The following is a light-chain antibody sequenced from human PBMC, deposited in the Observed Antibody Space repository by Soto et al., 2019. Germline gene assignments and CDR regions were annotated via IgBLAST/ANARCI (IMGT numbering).Light chain of an antibody. V-gene: IGKV1-39*01. J-gene: IGKJ2*02. CDR3: QQSYRTPCT. CDR2: AAS. CDR1: QSISSY. Sequence: DIQMTQSPSSLSASVGDRVTITCRASQSISSYLNWYQQKPGKAPKLLIYAASSLQSGVPSRFSGSGSGTDITLTIRSLQPEDFATYYCQQSYRTPCTFGQGTKLEIK.